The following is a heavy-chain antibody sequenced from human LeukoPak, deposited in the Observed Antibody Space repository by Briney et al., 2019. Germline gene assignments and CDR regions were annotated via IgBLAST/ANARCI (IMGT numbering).Heavy chain of an antibody. D-gene: IGHD5-12*01. CDR2: IYYSGST. J-gene: IGHJ4*02. V-gene: IGHV4-59*08. Sequence: PSETLSLTCTVSGGSISSYCWSWIRQPPGKGLEWIGYIYYSGSTNYNPSLKSRVTISVDTSKNQFSLKLSSMTAADTAVYYCARRGYSGYDFDYWGQGTLVTVSS. CDR3: ARRGYSGYDFDY. CDR1: GGSISSYC.